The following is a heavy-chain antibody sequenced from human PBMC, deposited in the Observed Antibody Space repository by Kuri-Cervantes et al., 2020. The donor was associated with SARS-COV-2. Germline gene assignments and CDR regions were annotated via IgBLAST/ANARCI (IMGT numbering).Heavy chain of an antibody. CDR2: ISYDGSNK. V-gene: IGHV3-30-3*01. CDR3: ARELNWEPPSFDY. CDR1: GFTFSSYA. D-gene: IGHD7-27*01. J-gene: IGHJ4*02. Sequence: GGSLRLSCAASGFTFSSYAMHWVRQAPGKGLEWVAVISYDGSNKYYADSVKGRFTISRDNSKKTLYLQMNSLRAEDTAVYYCARELNWEPPSFDYWGQGTLVTVSS.